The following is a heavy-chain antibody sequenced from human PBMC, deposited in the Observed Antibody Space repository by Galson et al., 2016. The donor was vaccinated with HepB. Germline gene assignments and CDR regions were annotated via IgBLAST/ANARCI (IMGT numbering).Heavy chain of an antibody. V-gene: IGHV3-7*02. D-gene: IGHD2-15*01. J-gene: IGHJ3*02. CDR1: GFTFSSYW. CDR2: IKQDGSEE. Sequence: SLRLSCAASGFTFSSYWMSWVRQAPGKRLECVANIKQDGSEEYYVDSVKGRFTISRDNAKNSLYLQMNTLRAEDTAVYYCARGTFCSGDSCYSPAFDMWGQGTMVTVSS. CDR3: ARGTFCSGDSCYSPAFDM.